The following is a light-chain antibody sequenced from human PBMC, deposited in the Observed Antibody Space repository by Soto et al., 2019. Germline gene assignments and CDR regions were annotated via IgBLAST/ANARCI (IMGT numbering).Light chain of an antibody. CDR1: QSVSSSY. V-gene: IGKV3-20*01. Sequence: EIVLTQYPGTLSLSPGERATLSCRASQSVSSSYLAWYQQKPCQAPRLLIYGASSRATGIPDRFSGSGSGTDFALTISRLEPEDFAVYYCQQYGSSPPAITFGQGTRLEIK. CDR3: QQYGSSPPAIT. CDR2: GAS. J-gene: IGKJ5*01.